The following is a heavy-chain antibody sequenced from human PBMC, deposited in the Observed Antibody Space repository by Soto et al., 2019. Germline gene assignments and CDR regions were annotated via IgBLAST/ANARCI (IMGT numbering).Heavy chain of an antibody. Sequence: GGSLRLSCAASGFTFSSYSMNWVRQAPGKGLEWVSSISSSSSYIYYADSVEGRFTISRDNAKNSLYLQMNSLRAEDTAVYYCARDLADDSSGYYPWGQGTLVTVSS. D-gene: IGHD3-22*01. CDR2: ISSSSSYI. V-gene: IGHV3-21*01. CDR3: ARDLADDSSGYYP. J-gene: IGHJ5*02. CDR1: GFTFSSYS.